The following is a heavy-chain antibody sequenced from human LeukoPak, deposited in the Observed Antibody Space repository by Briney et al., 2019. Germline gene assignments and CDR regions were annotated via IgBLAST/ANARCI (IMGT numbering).Heavy chain of an antibody. CDR1: GDSISSGNYY. V-gene: IGHV4-39*01. Sequence: SETLSLTCSVSGDSISSGNYYWGWIRQPPGKGLEWIGNLYYSGTTYYNPSLKSRVTISVDTSKNQFSLKLNSVTAADTAVYYCARQQWLPFDYWGQGTLVTVSS. CDR2: LYYSGTT. J-gene: IGHJ4*02. D-gene: IGHD6-19*01. CDR3: ARQQWLPFDY.